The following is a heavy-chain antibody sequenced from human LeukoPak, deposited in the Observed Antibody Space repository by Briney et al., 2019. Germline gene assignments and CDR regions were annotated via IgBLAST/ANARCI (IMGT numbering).Heavy chain of an antibody. Sequence: PSETPSLTCTVSGGSISSGDYYWSWIRQPPGKGLEWIGYIYYSGSTYYNPSLKSQVTISVDSSKNQFSLKLSSVTAADTAVYYCAREYYYDSSGFDYWGQGTLVTVSS. CDR2: IYYSGST. D-gene: IGHD3-22*01. V-gene: IGHV4-30-4*08. CDR3: AREYYYDSSGFDY. J-gene: IGHJ4*02. CDR1: GGSISSGDYY.